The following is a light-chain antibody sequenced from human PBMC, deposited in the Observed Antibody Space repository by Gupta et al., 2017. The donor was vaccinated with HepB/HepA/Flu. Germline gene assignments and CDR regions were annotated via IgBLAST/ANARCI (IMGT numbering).Light chain of an antibody. V-gene: IGKV1-39*01. CDR1: QNINNF. J-gene: IGKJ4*01. CDR2: TAS. CDR3: QQSHANLPLT. Sequence: DIQMTQSPSSLSASVGDRVTITCRASQNINNFLNWYQHKPGKAPKLLIYTASSLQNGVPSRFSGSGSGTDFTLIIDGLQADDFATYYCQQSHANLPLTFGGGTKVEIK.